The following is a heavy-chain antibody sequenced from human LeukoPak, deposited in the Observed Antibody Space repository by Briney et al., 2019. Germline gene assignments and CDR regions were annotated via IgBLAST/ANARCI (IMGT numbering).Heavy chain of an antibody. CDR2: ISGSGDNT. J-gene: IGHJ6*03. Sequence: GGSLRLSCAASGFRFITHAMGWVRQAPGKGLGWVSVISGSGDNTYQADSVKGRFIISRDNSNNTLSVQMNSLRAEDTAVYYCVKGAKYSGSSVDYFYMDVWAKGTTVTVSS. V-gene: IGHV3-23*01. CDR3: VKGAKYSGSSVDYFYMDV. D-gene: IGHD1-26*01. CDR1: GFRFITHA.